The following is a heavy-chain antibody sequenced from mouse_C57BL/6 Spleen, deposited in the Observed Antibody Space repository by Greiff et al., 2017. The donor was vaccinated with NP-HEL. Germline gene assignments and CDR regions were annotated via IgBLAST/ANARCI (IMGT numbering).Heavy chain of an antibody. CDR1: GYTFTSYW. CDR3: ARKDDYDGGFFDY. J-gene: IGHJ2*01. V-gene: IGHV1-64*01. Sequence: QVQLQQPGAELVKPGASVKLSCKASGYTFTSYWMHWVKQRPGQGLEWIGMIHPNSGSTNYNEKFKSKATLTVDKSSSTAYMQLSSLTSEDSAVYYCARKDDYDGGFFDYWGQGTTLTVSS. D-gene: IGHD2-4*01. CDR2: IHPNSGST.